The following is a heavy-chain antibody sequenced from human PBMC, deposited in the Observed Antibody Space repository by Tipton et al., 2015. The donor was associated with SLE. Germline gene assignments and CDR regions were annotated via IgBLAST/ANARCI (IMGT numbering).Heavy chain of an antibody. D-gene: IGHD2-2*01. V-gene: IGHV4-34*01. CDR1: GGSISSYY. J-gene: IGHJ6*03. Sequence: TLSLTCTVSGGSISSYYWRWIRQPPGKGLEWFGEINHSGSTNYNTSLKSRVTISVDTSKNQFSLQLSSVTAADTAVYYCAFIGVVVPAAMGSGDYYMDVWGKVTTVTVS. CDR3: AFIGVVVPAAMGSGDYYMDV. CDR2: INHSGST.